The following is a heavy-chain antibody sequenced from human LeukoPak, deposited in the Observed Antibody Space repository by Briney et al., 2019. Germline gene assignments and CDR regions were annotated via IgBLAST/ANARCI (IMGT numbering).Heavy chain of an antibody. CDR3: ARGIVVVTASHFDY. Sequence: ASVKVSCKASGYTFTGYYMHWVRQAPGQGLEWMGRINPNSGGTNYAQKFQGRVTMTRDTSVSTAYMELSRLRSDDTAVYYCARGIVVVTASHFDYWGQGTLVTVSS. D-gene: IGHD2-21*02. J-gene: IGHJ4*02. V-gene: IGHV1-2*06. CDR2: INPNSGGT. CDR1: GYTFTGYY.